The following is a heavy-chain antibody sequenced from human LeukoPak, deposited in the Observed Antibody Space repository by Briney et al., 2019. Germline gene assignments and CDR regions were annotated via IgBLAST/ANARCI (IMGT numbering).Heavy chain of an antibody. CDR1: GFTFSSYG. Sequence: GGSLRHSCAASGFTFSSYGMHWVRQAPGKGLEWVAFIRYDGSNKYYADSVKGRFTISRDNSKNTLYLQMNSLRAEDTAVYYCAKDESGSYSGFQHWGQGTLVTVSS. J-gene: IGHJ1*01. CDR2: IRYDGSNK. D-gene: IGHD1-26*01. V-gene: IGHV3-30*02. CDR3: AKDESGSYSGFQH.